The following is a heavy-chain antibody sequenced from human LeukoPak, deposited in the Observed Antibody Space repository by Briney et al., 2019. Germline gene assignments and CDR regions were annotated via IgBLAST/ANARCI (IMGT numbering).Heavy chain of an antibody. J-gene: IGHJ3*02. D-gene: IGHD1-1*01. Sequence: PEASVKVSCKASGGTFSSYAISWVRQAPGQGLEWMGGIIPIFGTANYAQKFQGRVTITADESTSTAYMELSSLRSEDTAVYYCARGHNWNDVLGAFDIWGQGTMVTVSS. CDR3: ARGHNWNDVLGAFDI. CDR2: IIPIFGTA. CDR1: GGTFSSYA. V-gene: IGHV1-69*13.